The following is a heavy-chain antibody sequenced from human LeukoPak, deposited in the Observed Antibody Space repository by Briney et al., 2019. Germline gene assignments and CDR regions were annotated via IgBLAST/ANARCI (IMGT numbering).Heavy chain of an antibody. CDR3: ARALGPLYDYVWGSYRNWFDP. J-gene: IGHJ5*02. Sequence: SETLSLTCAVYGGSISSYYWSWIRQPPGKGLEWIGYIYYSGSTNYNPSLKSRVTISVDTSKNQFSLKLSSVTAADTAVYYCARALGPLYDYVWGSYRNWFDPWGQGTLVTVSS. CDR2: IYYSGST. V-gene: IGHV4-59*01. CDR1: GGSISSYY. D-gene: IGHD3-16*02.